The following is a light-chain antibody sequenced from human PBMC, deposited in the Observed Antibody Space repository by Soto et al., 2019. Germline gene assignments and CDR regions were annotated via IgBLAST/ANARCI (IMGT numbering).Light chain of an antibody. V-gene: IGKV3-20*01. Sequence: EIVLTQSPGTLSLSPGDRATLSCRARQSVRSNYLAWYQQKPGQAPRLLLYGASSRATGIPDRFSGSGSGTDFTLTISRLEPEDFAVYYCQQYYTSPPLTFGGGTKVEIK. CDR2: GAS. J-gene: IGKJ4*01. CDR3: QQYYTSPPLT. CDR1: QSVRSNY.